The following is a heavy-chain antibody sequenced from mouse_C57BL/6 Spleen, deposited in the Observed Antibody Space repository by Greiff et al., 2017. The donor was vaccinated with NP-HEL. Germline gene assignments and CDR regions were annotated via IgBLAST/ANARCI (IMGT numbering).Heavy chain of an antibody. D-gene: IGHD1-1*01. CDR1: GFTFSDYG. Sequence: VQLKESGGGLVKPGGSLKLSCAASGFTFSDYGMHWVRQAPEKGLEWVAYISSGSSTIYYADTVKGRFTISRDNAKNTLFLQMTSLRSEDTAMYYCARGDYYGSSFSYWYFDVWGTGTTVTVSS. V-gene: IGHV5-17*01. CDR3: ARGDYYGSSFSYWYFDV. CDR2: ISSGSSTI. J-gene: IGHJ1*03.